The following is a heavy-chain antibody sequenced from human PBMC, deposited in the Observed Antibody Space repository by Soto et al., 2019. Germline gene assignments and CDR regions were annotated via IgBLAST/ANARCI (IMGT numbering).Heavy chain of an antibody. CDR1: GFTFSSYW. CDR3: ARVKSLAGEY. CDR2: IKQDGNEK. Sequence: EVQLVESGGGLVQPGGSLRLSCAASGFTFSSYWMSWVRQAPGKGLEWVANIKQDGNEKFYVDSVKGRFTISRDNAKNSLFLQMNSLTAEDTAVYYCARVKSLAGEYWVQGTLVAVSS. J-gene: IGHJ4*02. V-gene: IGHV3-7*05. D-gene: IGHD2-15*01.